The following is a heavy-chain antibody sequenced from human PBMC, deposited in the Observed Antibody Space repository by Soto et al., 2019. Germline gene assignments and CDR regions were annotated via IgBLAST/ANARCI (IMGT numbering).Heavy chain of an antibody. CDR1: GFLVNSAY. CDR3: ARSGYSFAWGY. D-gene: IGHD5-18*01. V-gene: IGHV3-53*01. J-gene: IGHJ4*02. CDR2: INIAGST. Sequence: EVQLVESGGGLIPRGGSMRLSCAATGFLVNSAYMTWVRQAVGKGLECLSMINIAGSTLYAESVKGRFTISRDNSKNRLDLQMNSLRAEDTAMYYCARSGYSFAWGYWGQGTLVIVTS.